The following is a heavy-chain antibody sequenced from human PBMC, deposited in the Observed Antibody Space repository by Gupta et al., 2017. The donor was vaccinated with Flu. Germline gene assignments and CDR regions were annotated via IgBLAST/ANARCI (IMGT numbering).Heavy chain of an antibody. Sequence: EVQLVESGGGLVQTGGSLRLSCAASGCTFSNYWMDWVRQAPGKGLEWVANIKEDGSVKNYVDTVKGRFTISRDNGKNSVYIQMNALRPEDTAVYYCARNRGWEQFDYWGQGALVTVS. J-gene: IGHJ4*02. CDR2: IKEDGSVK. CDR3: ARNRGWEQFDY. D-gene: IGHD5-24*01. CDR1: GCTFSNYW. V-gene: IGHV3-7*01.